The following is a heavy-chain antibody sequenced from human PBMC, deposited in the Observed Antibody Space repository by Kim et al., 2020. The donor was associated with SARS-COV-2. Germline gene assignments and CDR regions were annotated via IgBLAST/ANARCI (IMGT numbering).Heavy chain of an antibody. D-gene: IGHD3-16*01. CDR1: GYTFTSYY. V-gene: IGHV1-46*01. Sequence: ASVKVSCKASGYTFTSYYMHWVRQAPGQGLEWMGIINPSGGSTSYAQKFQGRVTMTRDTSTSTVYMELSSLRSEDTAVYYCARANYDYVWGSPFVYWGQGTLVTVSS. CDR2: INPSGGST. J-gene: IGHJ4*02. CDR3: ARANYDYVWGSPFVY.